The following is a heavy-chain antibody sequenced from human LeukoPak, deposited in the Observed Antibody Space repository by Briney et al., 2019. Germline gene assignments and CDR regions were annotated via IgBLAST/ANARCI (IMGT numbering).Heavy chain of an antibody. D-gene: IGHD3-22*01. CDR1: GYSFSSYW. J-gene: IGHJ4*02. CDR2: ISPGGSDT. CDR3: ARRSDSSGYYRAFDY. Sequence: GESLKISCKGSGYSFSSYWIAWVRQMPRKGLEWMGIISPGGSDTRYSPSFQGQVTISADKSISTAYLQWSSLKASDTAIYYCARRSDSSGYYRAFDYWGQGTLVTVSS. V-gene: IGHV5-51*01.